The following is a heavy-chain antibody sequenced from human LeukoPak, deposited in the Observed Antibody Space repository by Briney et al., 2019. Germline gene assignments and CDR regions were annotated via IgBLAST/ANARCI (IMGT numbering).Heavy chain of an antibody. CDR3: ASGGPPGAFDY. Sequence: SQTLSLTCTVSGGSISSGGYYWSWIRQPPGKGLEWIGYIYHSGSTYYNPSLKSRVTISVDKSKNQFSLKLSSVTAADTAVYYCASGGPPGAFDYWGQGTLVTVSS. J-gene: IGHJ4*02. D-gene: IGHD4-23*01. V-gene: IGHV4-30-2*01. CDR2: IYHSGST. CDR1: GGSISSGGYY.